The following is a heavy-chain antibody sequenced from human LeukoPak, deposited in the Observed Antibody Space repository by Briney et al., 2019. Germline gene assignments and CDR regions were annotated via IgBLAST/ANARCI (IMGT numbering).Heavy chain of an antibody. J-gene: IGHJ3*02. Sequence: GGSQRLSCAASGFTLSDHYMDWVRQAPGKGLEWVGRTRNKAYRYTTEYAASVKGRFTISRDDSKNSLYLQINSLKTEDTAVYYCTRGGRYLPLDIWGQGTMVTVSS. CDR1: GFTLSDHY. CDR3: TRGGRYLPLDI. CDR2: TRNKAYRYTT. D-gene: IGHD3-10*01. V-gene: IGHV3-72*01.